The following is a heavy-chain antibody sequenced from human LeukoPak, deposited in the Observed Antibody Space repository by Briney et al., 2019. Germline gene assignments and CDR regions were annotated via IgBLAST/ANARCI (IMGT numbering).Heavy chain of an antibody. D-gene: IGHD5-12*01. CDR3: ASGGGLSGYLY. J-gene: IGHJ4*02. CDR1: GVTITTYA. CDR2: ISGSGTTL. V-gene: IGHV3-48*03. Sequence: GGFLRLSCAVSGVTITTYAMNWVRQAPGKGLEWISYISGSGTTLYYADSVKGRFTISRDTAKNSLYLQMNALRVEDTAVYYCASGGGLSGYLYWGQGTLVTVSS.